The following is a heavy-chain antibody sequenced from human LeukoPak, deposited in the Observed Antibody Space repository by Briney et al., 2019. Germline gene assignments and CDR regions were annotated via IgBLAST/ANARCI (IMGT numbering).Heavy chain of an antibody. CDR2: IKQDGSEK. Sequence: GGSLRRSCAASGFTFSSYWMSWVRQAPGKGLEWVANIKQDGSEKYYVDSVKGRFTISRDNAKNSLYLQMNSLRAEDTAVYYCARDNSNPRDYYYYGMDVWGQGTTVTVSS. CDR3: ARDNSNPRDYYYYGMDV. CDR1: GFTFSSYW. J-gene: IGHJ6*02. V-gene: IGHV3-7*01. D-gene: IGHD4-11*01.